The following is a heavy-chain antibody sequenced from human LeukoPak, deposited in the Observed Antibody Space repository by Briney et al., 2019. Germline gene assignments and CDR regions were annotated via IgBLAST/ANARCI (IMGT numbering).Heavy chain of an antibody. CDR2: IYYSGST. V-gene: IGHV4-30-4*08. D-gene: IGHD5-12*01. CDR1: GFTFSTYP. J-gene: IGHJ5*02. CDR3: ARDSGYDLPGPNWFVP. Sequence: LRLSCAASGFTFSTYPMNWVRQAPGKGLEWIGYIYYSGSTYYNPSLKSRVTISVDTSKNQFSLKLSSVTAADTAVYYCARDSGYDLPGPNWFVPWGQGTLVTVSS.